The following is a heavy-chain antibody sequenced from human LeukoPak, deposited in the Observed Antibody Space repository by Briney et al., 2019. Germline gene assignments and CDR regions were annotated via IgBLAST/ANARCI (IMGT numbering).Heavy chain of an antibody. Sequence: ASVKVSCKASGYTFTSYGISWVRQAPGQGLEWMGRINAYNGNTNYAQKLQGRVTMTTDTSTSTAYMELRSLRSDDTAVYYCARILRGYCSGGSCYDFDYWGQGTLVTVSS. CDR1: GYTFTSYG. V-gene: IGHV1-18*04. CDR3: ARILRGYCSGGSCYDFDY. CDR2: INAYNGNT. D-gene: IGHD2-15*01. J-gene: IGHJ4*02.